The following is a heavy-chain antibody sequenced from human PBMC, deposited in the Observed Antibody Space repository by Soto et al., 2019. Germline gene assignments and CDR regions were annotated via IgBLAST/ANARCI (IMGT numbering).Heavy chain of an antibody. V-gene: IGHV4-4*02. D-gene: IGHD4-4*01. CDR2: XYHSGST. CDR1: GGSISSSXX. J-gene: IGHJ4*02. Sequence: QVQLQESGPGLVKPSGTLSLTCAVSGGSISSSXXXXXXXQPPGKGLEWIGEXYHSGSTNYNPSLKSRVTISVDKSKNQFSLKLSSVTAADTAVYYCAREFYRIYDYWGQGTLVTVSS. CDR3: AREFYRIYDY.